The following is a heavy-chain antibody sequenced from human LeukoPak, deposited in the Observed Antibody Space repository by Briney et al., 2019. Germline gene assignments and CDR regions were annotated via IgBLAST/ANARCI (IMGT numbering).Heavy chain of an antibody. V-gene: IGHV1-69*05. CDR3: ARETVTTTRGPSTYYYYYMDV. CDR1: GGTFGSYA. D-gene: IGHD4-11*01. Sequence: SVKVSCKASGGTFGSYAISWVRQAPGQGLEWMGRIIPIFGTANYAQKFQGRVTITTDESTSTAYMELSSLRSEDTAVYYCARETVTTTRGPSTYYYYYMDVWGKGTTVTVSS. J-gene: IGHJ6*03. CDR2: IIPIFGTA.